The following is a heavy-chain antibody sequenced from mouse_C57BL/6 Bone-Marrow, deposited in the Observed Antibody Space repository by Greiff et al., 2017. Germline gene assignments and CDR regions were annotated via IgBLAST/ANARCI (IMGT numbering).Heavy chain of an antibody. CDR1: GYTFTSYG. CDR3: ARDYGSSAGVYYFDT. V-gene: IGHV1-81*01. Sequence: VKLQESGAELARPGASVKLSCKASGYTFTSYGISWVKQRTGQGLEWIGEIYPRSGNTYYNEKFKGKATLTADKSSSTACMGLSSLTSEDSAVYFCARDYGSSAGVYYFDTSGAGTTLTVSS. J-gene: IGHJ2*01. CDR2: IYPRSGNT. D-gene: IGHD1-1*01.